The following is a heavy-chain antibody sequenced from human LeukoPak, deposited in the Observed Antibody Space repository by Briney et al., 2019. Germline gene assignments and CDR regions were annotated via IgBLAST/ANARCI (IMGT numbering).Heavy chain of an antibody. CDR1: GFSFSGYW. Sequence: GGSLRLSCVASGFSFSGYWMTWVRQAPGKGLKWVANINHDGSEKYYLDSVKGRFTISRDNAKNSLYLQMNSLRAEDTAVYYCARDLYYDNSGYLGYWGQGTLVTVSS. D-gene: IGHD3-22*01. J-gene: IGHJ4*02. CDR2: INHDGSEK. V-gene: IGHV3-7*03. CDR3: ARDLYYDNSGYLGY.